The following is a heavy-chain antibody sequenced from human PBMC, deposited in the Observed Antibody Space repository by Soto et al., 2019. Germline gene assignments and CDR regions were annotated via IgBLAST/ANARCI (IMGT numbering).Heavy chain of an antibody. J-gene: IGHJ4*02. CDR1: GVTIRTYW. Sequence: VQLVESGGDLVQPGGSLRLSCAASGVTIRTYWMSWVRQAPGKGLEWVANIKQDGSETYYVDSVKGRFTISRDNDKNSLYLQMSSLRLEDTAVHYCVREGYQVHSYSAGYWGQGTLVAVSS. CDR3: VREGYQVHSYSAGY. CDR2: IKQDGSET. D-gene: IGHD4-4*01. V-gene: IGHV3-7*01.